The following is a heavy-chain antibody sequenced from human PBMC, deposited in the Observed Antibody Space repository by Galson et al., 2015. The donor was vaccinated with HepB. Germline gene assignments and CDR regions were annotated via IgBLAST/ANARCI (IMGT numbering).Heavy chain of an antibody. CDR1: GFTFSSYW. V-gene: IGHV3-7*03. CDR2: IEGDGSEK. Sequence: LRLSCAASGFTFSSYWMSWVRQAPGKGLEWVANIEGDGSEKYYVDSVKGRFTISRDNAKNSLHLQMNSLRVEDTAVYYCARIWPIAAAGTACFFDSWGQGALFTVSS. J-gene: IGHJ4*02. CDR3: ARIWPIAAAGTACFFDS. D-gene: IGHD6-13*01.